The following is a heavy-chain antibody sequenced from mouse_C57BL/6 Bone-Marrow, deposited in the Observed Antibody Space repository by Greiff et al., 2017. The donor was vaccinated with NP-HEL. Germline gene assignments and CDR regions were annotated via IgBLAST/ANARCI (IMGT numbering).Heavy chain of an antibody. J-gene: IGHJ3*01. D-gene: IGHD3-2*02. V-gene: IGHV5-17*01. Sequence: EVQVVESGGGLVKPGGSLKLSCAASGFTFSDYGMHWVRQAPEKGLEWVAYISSGSSTIYYADTVKGRFTISRDNAKNTLFLQMTSLRSEDTAMYYCAIDSSGFAWFAYWGQGTLVTVSA. CDR2: ISSGSSTI. CDR3: AIDSSGFAWFAY. CDR1: GFTFSDYG.